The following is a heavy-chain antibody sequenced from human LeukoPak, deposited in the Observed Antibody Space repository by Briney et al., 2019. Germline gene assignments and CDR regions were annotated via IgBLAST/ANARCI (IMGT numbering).Heavy chain of an antibody. D-gene: IGHD5-18*01. CDR2: IKQDGSEK. V-gene: IGHV3-7*03. J-gene: IGHJ4*02. CDR1: GFTFSSYW. CDR3: ASRQIGYSYGALDY. Sequence: GGSLRLSCAASGFTFSSYWMSWVRQAPGKGLEWVANIKQDGSEKYYVDSVKGRFTISRDNAKNSLYLQMNSLRAEDTALYYCASRQIGYSYGALDYWGQGTLVTVSS.